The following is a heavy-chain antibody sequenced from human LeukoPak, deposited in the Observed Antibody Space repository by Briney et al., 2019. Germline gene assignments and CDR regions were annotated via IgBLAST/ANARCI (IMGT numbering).Heavy chain of an antibody. Sequence: GGSLRLSCAASGFTFDDYAMHWVRQAPGKGLEWVSGISWNSGSIGYADSVKGRFTISRDNAKNYLYLQMNSLRAEDTALYYCAKDGGRGYYGSGSYYKPYYYYYYGMDVWGQGTTVTVSS. V-gene: IGHV3-9*01. CDR2: ISWNSGSI. J-gene: IGHJ6*02. CDR1: GFTFDDYA. D-gene: IGHD3-10*01. CDR3: AKDGGRGYYGSGSYYKPYYYYYYGMDV.